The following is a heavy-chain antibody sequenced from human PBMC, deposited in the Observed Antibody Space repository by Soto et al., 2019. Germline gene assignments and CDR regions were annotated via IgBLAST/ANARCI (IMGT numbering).Heavy chain of an antibody. CDR1: GFTFSSSS. Sequence: EVQLVESGGGLVQPGWSLRLSCAASGFTFSSSSMHWVRQAPGKGLEWVSYIRSTSATIYYADSVNGRFTNSRDNAKSSLYLQMNSLRGEDTAVYYCARDNLGNWGAWYFDLWGRGTLVTVSS. D-gene: IGHD7-27*01. CDR3: ARDNLGNWGAWYFDL. CDR2: IRSTSATI. J-gene: IGHJ2*01. V-gene: IGHV3-48*01.